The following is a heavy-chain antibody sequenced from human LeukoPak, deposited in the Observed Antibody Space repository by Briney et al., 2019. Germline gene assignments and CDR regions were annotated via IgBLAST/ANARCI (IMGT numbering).Heavy chain of an antibody. CDR3: AREHGRSGYFDY. CDR2: IRYDGSNK. D-gene: IGHD3-22*01. J-gene: IGHJ4*02. V-gene: IGHV3-30*02. CDR1: GSTFSSYG. Sequence: GGSLRLSCAASGSTFSSYGMHWVRQAPGKGLEWVAFIRYDGSNKYYADSVKGRFTISRDNSKNTLYLQLNSLRVEDTAVYYCAREHGRSGYFDYWGQGTLVSVSS.